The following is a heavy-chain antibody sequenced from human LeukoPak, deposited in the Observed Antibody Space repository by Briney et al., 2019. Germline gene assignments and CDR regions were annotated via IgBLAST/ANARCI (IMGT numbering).Heavy chain of an antibody. V-gene: IGHV4-31*03. J-gene: IGHJ3*02. D-gene: IGHD4-11*01. CDR1: GGSISSGGYY. CDR3: ARGMTTPHAFGI. CDR2: IYYSGST. Sequence: SQTLSLTCTVSGGSISSGGYYWSWIRQHPGKGLEWIGYIYYSGSTYYNPSLKSRLTISVDTSKNQFSLKLSSVTAADTAVYCCARGMTTPHAFGIWGQGTMVTVSS.